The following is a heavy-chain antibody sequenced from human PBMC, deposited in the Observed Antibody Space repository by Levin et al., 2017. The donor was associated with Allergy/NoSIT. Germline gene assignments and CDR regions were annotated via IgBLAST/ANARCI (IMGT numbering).Heavy chain of an antibody. V-gene: IGHV4-34*01. J-gene: IGHJ5*02. CDR1: GGSFSGYY. CDR3: ARDWYYYDSSGPSPKKKSRNWFDP. CDR2: INHSGST. D-gene: IGHD3-22*01. Sequence: SETLSLTCAVYGGSFSGYYWSWIRQPPGKGLEWIGEINHSGSTNYNPSLKSRVTISVDTSKNQFSLKLSSVTAADTAVYYCARDWYYYDSSGPSPKKKSRNWFDPWGQGTLVTVSS.